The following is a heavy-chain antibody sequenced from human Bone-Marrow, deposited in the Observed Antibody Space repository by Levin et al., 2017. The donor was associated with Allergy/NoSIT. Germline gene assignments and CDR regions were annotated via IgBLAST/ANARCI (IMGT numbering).Heavy chain of an antibody. V-gene: IGHV3-7*01. CDR1: GFSFSSYW. CDR3: TRESSSSGFNYHDYYALDL. CDR2: INQDASER. Sequence: PGGSLRLSCAASGFSFSSYWMSWVRQAPGQGLEWVANINQDASERFYVDSVKGRFTISRDNAKNSLDLQMNSLRAEATAVYYCTRESSSSGFNYHDYYALDLWGQGTTVTVSS. J-gene: IGHJ6*02. D-gene: IGHD6-6*01.